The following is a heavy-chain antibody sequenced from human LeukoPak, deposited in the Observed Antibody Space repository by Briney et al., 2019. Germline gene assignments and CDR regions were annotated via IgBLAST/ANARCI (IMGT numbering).Heavy chain of an antibody. D-gene: IGHD3-22*01. V-gene: IGHV4-34*01. Sequence: SETLSLTCAVYGGSFSSYYWSWIRQPPGKGLEWIGEINHSGSTNYNPSLKSRVTISVDTSKNQFSLKLSSVTAADTAVYYCARVRYGIVVWGQGTLVTVSS. CDR3: ARVRYGIVV. CDR2: INHSGST. CDR1: GGSFSSYY. J-gene: IGHJ4*02.